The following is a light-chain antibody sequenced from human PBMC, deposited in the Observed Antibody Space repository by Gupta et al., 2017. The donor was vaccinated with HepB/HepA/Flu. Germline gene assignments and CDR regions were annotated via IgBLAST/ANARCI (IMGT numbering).Light chain of an antibody. V-gene: IGKV3-20*01. Sequence: IVLTQSPGTQSLSPGERATLSCRASQSLSSNCLAWYQQKPGQAPRLLIYGASRRATGIPDRFSGSGSGTDFTLTISRLEPEDFAVYYCHQEDGSPWTFGQGTKVEIK. J-gene: IGKJ1*01. CDR1: QSLSSNC. CDR3: HQEDGSPWT. CDR2: GAS.